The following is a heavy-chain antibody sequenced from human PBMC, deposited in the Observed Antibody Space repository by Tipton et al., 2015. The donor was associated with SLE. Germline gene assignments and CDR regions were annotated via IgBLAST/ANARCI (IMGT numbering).Heavy chain of an antibody. CDR1: GGSISPYY. CDR3: ARGRIERASYYFDY. V-gene: IGHV4-59*01. CDR2: VSDSGST. D-gene: IGHD1-26*01. Sequence: TLSLTCSVSGGSISPYYWSWIRQPPGKGLEWIGYVSDSGSTNYNPSLKSRVTISLDASKNQFSLRLSSVTAADTAVYYCARGRIERASYYFDYWGQGTLVTVSS. J-gene: IGHJ4*02.